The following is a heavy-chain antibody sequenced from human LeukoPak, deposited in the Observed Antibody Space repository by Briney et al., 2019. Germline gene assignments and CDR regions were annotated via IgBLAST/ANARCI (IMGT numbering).Heavy chain of an antibody. CDR3: ARGRTNCSGGSCLLRNWFDP. CDR2: IYYSGST. Sequence: SETLSLTCTVSGGSISSYYWSWIRQPPGKGLEWVGYIYYSGSTNYNPSLKSRVTISVDTSKNQFSLKLSSVTAADTAVYYCARGRTNCSGGSCLLRNWFDPWGQGTLVTVSS. J-gene: IGHJ5*02. D-gene: IGHD2-15*01. CDR1: GGSISSYY. V-gene: IGHV4-59*12.